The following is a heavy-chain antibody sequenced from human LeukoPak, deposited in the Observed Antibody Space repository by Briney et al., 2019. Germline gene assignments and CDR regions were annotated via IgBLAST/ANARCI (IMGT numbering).Heavy chain of an antibody. V-gene: IGHV4-31*03. Sequence: SQTLSLTCTVSGGSISSGGYYWSWIRQHPGKGLEWIGYIYYSGSTYYNPSLKSRVTISVDTSKNQFSLKLSSVTAADTAVYYCARGRRYYPSSFNWFDPWGQGTLVTVSS. D-gene: IGHD2-21*01. CDR3: ARGRRYYPSSFNWFDP. J-gene: IGHJ5*02. CDR1: GGSISSGGYY. CDR2: IYYSGST.